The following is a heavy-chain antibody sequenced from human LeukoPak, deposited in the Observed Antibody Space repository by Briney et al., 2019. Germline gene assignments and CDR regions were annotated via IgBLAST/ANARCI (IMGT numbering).Heavy chain of an antibody. CDR2: IYPGDSDT. V-gene: IGHV5-51*01. D-gene: IGHD3-9*01. CDR1: GYSFTNYW. J-gene: IGHJ4*02. CDR3: ARTYDITDNPFDY. Sequence: GESLKISCKGSGYSFTNYWIGWVRQMPGKGLEWMGIIYPGDSDTKYSPSFQGQVTISADKSISTAYLQWSSLKASDTAMYYCARTYDITDNPFDYWGQGTLVTVSS.